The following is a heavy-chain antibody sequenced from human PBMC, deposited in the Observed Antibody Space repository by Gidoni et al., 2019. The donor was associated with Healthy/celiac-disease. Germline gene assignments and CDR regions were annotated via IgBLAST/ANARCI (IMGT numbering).Heavy chain of an antibody. V-gene: IGHV2-5*02. CDR2: ISWDDAK. CDR1: GFPLSTSGVG. Sequence: QITLKESGPTLVKPTQTLTLTCTFSGFPLSTSGVGVGWIRQPPGKALEWLALISWDDAKRYNPSLKSRLTITKDTSKNQVVLTMTNMDPVDTATYYCAHNLGDVSRFFRTFDYWGQGTLVTVSS. CDR3: AHNLGDVSRFFRTFDY. D-gene: IGHD3-3*01. J-gene: IGHJ4*02.